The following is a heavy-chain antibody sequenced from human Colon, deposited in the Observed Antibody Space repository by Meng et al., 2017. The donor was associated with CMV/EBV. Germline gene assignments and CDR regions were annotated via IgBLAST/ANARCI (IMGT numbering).Heavy chain of an antibody. CDR2: INPASGGP. CDR3: ARDLRGSEAFDF. Sequence: ASVKVSCKASGYTFTDYYIHWVRQAPDQGLEWMGWINPASGGPTYAQMFQGRVTMTRDTSISTAYMELSRLNSNDTALYYCARDLRGSEAFDFWGQGTMVTVSS. J-gene: IGHJ3*01. V-gene: IGHV1-2*02. CDR1: GYTFTDYY. D-gene: IGHD3-16*01.